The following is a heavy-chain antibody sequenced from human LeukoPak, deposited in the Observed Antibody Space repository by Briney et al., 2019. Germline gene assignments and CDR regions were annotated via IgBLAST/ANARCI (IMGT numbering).Heavy chain of an antibody. CDR3: ARDATTYYYGSGSYGGAFDI. V-gene: IGHV3-23*01. Sequence: QPGGSLRLSCAASGFTFSTYAMSWVRQAPGKGLEWVSGISGSGGSTYYADSVKGRFTISRDNSKNTLYLQMNSLRTEDTAVYYCARDATTYYYGSGSYGGAFDIWGQGTMVTVSS. J-gene: IGHJ3*02. CDR2: ISGSGGST. CDR1: GFTFSTYA. D-gene: IGHD3-10*01.